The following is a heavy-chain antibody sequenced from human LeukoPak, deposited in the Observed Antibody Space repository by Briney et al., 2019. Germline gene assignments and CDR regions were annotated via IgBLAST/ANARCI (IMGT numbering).Heavy chain of an antibody. CDR1: GFTFSSYA. CDR3: ARDPPGAGPDFDY. D-gene: IGHD1-26*01. CDR2: IGGSTGDT. J-gene: IGHJ4*02. V-gene: IGHV3-23*01. Sequence: GGSLRLSCAASGFTFSSYAMTWVRQAPGKGLEWVSSIGGSTGDTYYADSVQGRFTISRDNSKNMLFLQMNSLRTEDTAVYYCARDPPGAGPDFDYWGQGTLVTVSS.